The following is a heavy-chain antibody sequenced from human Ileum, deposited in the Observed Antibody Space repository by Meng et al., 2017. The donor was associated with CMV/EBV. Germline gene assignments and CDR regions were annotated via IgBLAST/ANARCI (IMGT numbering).Heavy chain of an antibody. J-gene: IGHJ4*02. CDR2: ISYDATNQ. CDR3: ARDPGVDF. CDR1: GFTFNNFP. D-gene: IGHD3-3*01. V-gene: IGHV3-30*04. Sequence: GESLKISCVASGFTFNNFPIHRVRQAPGKGLEWVAVISYDATNQHYAESVKGRFTISRDNSKSTLYLQMNSLRAEDTAVYYCARDPGVDFWGQGTLVTVSS.